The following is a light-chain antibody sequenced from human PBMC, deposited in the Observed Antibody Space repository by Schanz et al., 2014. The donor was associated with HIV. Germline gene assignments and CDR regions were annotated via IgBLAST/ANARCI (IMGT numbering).Light chain of an antibody. CDR3: QQYGSSPAT. CDR2: ATS. CDR1: QRLSSSY. V-gene: IGKV3-20*01. J-gene: IGKJ1*01. Sequence: EIVLTQSPGSLSLSPGGRATLSCGASQRLSSSYLAWYQQKRDQPPRLVIYATSTRAAGIPDRFSGTGSGTDFTLTISSLEPEDFAVYYCQQYGSSPATFGQGTKVES.